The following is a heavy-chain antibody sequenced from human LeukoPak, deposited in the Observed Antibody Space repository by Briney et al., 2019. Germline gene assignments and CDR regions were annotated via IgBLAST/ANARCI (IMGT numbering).Heavy chain of an antibody. J-gene: IGHJ3*02. V-gene: IGHV3-15*01. CDR1: GFTFSNAW. Sequence: PGGSLRLSCAASGFTFSNAWMSWVRQAPGKGLEWVGRIKSKTDGGTTDYAAPVKGRFTISRDDSKNTLNLQMNSLKTEDTAVYYCTLRFLPRGAFDIWGQGTMVTVSS. CDR2: IKSKTDGGTT. D-gene: IGHD3-3*01. CDR3: TLRFLPRGAFDI.